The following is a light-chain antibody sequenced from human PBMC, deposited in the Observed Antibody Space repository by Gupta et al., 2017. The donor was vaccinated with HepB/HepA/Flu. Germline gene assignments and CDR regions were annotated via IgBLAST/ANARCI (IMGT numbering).Light chain of an antibody. CDR2: LEA. Sequence: DTVMTQFPDSLAVSLCERATINFKSSQSLLYSSKNKTYLSWYQQKPGQPPKLLIYLEATREDGGVDRFSGSGVGKDVTLTIISRQEEDVAGYYCQQHGDNPPVTFGRGTKVEI. CDR1: QSLLYSSKNKTY. V-gene: IGKV4-1*01. CDR3: QQHGDNPPVT. J-gene: IGKJ4*01.